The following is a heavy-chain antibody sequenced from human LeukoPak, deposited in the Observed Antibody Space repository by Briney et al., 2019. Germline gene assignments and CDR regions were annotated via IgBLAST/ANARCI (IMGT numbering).Heavy chain of an antibody. J-gene: IGHJ5*02. Sequence: SETLSLTCTVSGGSISSSSYYWGWIRQPPGKGLEWIGSIYYSGSTYYNPSLKSRVTISVDTSKNQFSLKLSSLTAADTAVYYCARESYCSSTSCYINWSGSRYNWFDPWGQGTLVTVSS. V-gene: IGHV4-39*02. CDR2: IYYSGST. D-gene: IGHD2-2*02. CDR3: ARESYCSSTSCYINWSGSRYNWFDP. CDR1: GGSISSSSYY.